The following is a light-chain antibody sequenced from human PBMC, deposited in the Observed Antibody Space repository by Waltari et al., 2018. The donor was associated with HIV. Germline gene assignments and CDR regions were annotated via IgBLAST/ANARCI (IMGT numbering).Light chain of an antibody. V-gene: IGLV2-23*02. CDR3: CSYAGSSTL. Sequence: QSALTQPASVSGSPGQSITISCTGTSSDVGGYNFVSWYQHHPGKAPKLMIYDVSKRPSGVSNRFSGSKSGDTASLTISGLQAEDEGDYYCCSYAGSSTLFGGGTKLTVL. CDR1: SSDVGGYNF. J-gene: IGLJ2*01. CDR2: DVS.